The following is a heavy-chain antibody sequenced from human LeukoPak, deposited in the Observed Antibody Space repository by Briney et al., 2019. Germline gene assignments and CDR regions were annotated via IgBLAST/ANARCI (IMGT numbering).Heavy chain of an antibody. J-gene: IGHJ4*02. CDR1: GFTFSSYA. V-gene: IGHV3-23*01. CDR3: ATSTIAAGTTFDY. Sequence: GGSLRLSCAASGFTFSSYAMSWVRQAPGKGLEWVSAISGSGGSTYYADSVKGRFTISRDNSKNTLYLQMNSLRAEDTAVYYCATSTIAAGTTFDYWGQGTLVTVSS. CDR2: ISGSGGST. D-gene: IGHD6-13*01.